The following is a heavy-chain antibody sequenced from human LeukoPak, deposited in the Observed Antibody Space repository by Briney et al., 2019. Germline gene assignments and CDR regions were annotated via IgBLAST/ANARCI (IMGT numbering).Heavy chain of an antibody. V-gene: IGHV2-70*11. CDR3: ARIRRAVAGLWYYFDY. CDR2: IDWDDDK. J-gene: IGHJ4*02. Sequence: SGPTLVNPTQTLTLTCTFSGFSLSTSGMCVSWIRQPPGKALEWLARIDWDDDKYYSTSLKTRLTISKDTSKNQVVLTMTNMDPVDTATYYCARIRRAVAGLWYYFDYWGQGTLVTVSS. D-gene: IGHD6-19*01. CDR1: GFSLSTSGMC.